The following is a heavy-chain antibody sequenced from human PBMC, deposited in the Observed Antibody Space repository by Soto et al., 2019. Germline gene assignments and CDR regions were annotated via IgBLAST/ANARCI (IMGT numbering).Heavy chain of an antibody. CDR1: GYFFHDYH. J-gene: IGHJ6*02. V-gene: IGHV1-2*02. D-gene: IGHD1-1*01. Sequence: AGVKLSCQTSGYFFHDYHMHWVRKAPGQGLEWMGWSNPKNGDTKYAQKLQDRVTMTRDTAISTVYIELSRLTSDDTPVYYCAREAGNSNISEVFLERWGQGTTVTVSS. CDR3: AREAGNSNISEVFLER. CDR2: SNPKNGDT.